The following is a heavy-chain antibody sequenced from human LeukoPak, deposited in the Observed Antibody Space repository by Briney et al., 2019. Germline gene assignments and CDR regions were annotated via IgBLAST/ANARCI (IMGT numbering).Heavy chain of an antibody. CDR3: ARDSYYSSDN. Sequence: GGSLRLSCATSGXTFSNYWMSWVRQAPGKGLEWVANIKHDGSQKYYLDSVKGRFTISRDNAKNSLYLQMNSLRAADTAVYYCARDSYYSSDNWGQGTLVTVSS. V-gene: IGHV3-7*05. J-gene: IGHJ4*02. D-gene: IGHD3-22*01. CDR1: GXTFSNYW. CDR2: IKHDGSQK.